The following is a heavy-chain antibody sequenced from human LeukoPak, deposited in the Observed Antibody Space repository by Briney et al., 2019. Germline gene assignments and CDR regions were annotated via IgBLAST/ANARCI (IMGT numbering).Heavy chain of an antibody. J-gene: IGHJ4*02. V-gene: IGHV3-21*01. CDR1: GFTFSSYS. CDR2: ISSSSSYI. D-gene: IGHD2-2*01. Sequence: GGSLRLSCAASGFTFSSYSMNWVGQAPGKGLEWVSSISSSSSYIYYADSVKGRFTISRDNAKNSLYLQMNSLRAEDTAVYYCARDSPAALLTSPHYWGQGTLVTVSS. CDR3: ARDSPAALLTSPHY.